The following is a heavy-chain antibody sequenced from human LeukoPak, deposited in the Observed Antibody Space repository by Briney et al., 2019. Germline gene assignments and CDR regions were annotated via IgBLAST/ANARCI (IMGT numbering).Heavy chain of an antibody. CDR2: IKSKTDGGTT. Sequence: GSLRLSCAASGFTLSNAWISWVRQAPGKGLEWVGRIKSKTDGGTTDYAAPVKGRFTISRDDSKNTLYLQMNSLKTEDTAVYYCTTVVYSYGTYYFDYWGQGTLVTVSS. V-gene: IGHV3-15*01. D-gene: IGHD5-18*01. CDR1: GFTLSNAW. CDR3: TTVVYSYGTYYFDY. J-gene: IGHJ4*02.